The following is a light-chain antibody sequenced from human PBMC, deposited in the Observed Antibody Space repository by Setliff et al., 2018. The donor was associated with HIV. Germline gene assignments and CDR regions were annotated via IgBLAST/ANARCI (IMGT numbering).Light chain of an antibody. CDR3: TSYASSSTLYV. J-gene: IGLJ1*01. CDR1: SSDVGGYNY. Sequence: SVLTQPASVSGSPGQSITISCTGTSSDVGGYNYVSWYQQYPGKAPKLMIYEVNNRPSGVSNRFSGSKSGNTASLTISGLQAEDEADYYCTSYASSSTLYVFGTGTKVTVL. V-gene: IGLV2-14*01. CDR2: EVN.